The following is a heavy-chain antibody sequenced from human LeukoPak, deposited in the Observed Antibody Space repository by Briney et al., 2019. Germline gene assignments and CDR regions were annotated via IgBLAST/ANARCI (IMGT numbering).Heavy chain of an antibody. CDR2: ISGSGSII. J-gene: IGHJ4*02. D-gene: IGHD3-22*01. Sequence: HPGGSLRLSCAASRATFSSDEMNWVRQAPGKGLEWVSYISGSGSIIYYADSVKGRFTISRDNAKRSLYLQMNSLRAEDTAVYYCVRTYSSGYSFDSWGQGTLVTVSS. CDR3: VRTYSSGYSFDS. CDR1: RATFSSDE. V-gene: IGHV3-48*03.